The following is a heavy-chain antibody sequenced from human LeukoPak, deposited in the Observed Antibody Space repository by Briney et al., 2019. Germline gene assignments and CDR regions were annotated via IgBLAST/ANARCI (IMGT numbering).Heavy chain of an antibody. Sequence: GASVKVSCKASGYTFTGYYMHWVRQAPGQGLEWMGWINPNSGGTNYAQKFQGRVTMTRGTSISTAYMELSRLRSDDTAVYYCARDRSYDYGGKRYYYYMDVWGKGTTVTVSS. CDR1: GYTFTGYY. J-gene: IGHJ6*03. CDR2: INPNSGGT. V-gene: IGHV1-2*02. D-gene: IGHD4-17*01. CDR3: ARDRSYDYGGKRYYYYMDV.